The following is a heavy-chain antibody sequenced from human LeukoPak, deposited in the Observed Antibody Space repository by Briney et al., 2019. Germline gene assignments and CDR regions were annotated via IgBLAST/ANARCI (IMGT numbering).Heavy chain of an antibody. CDR2: IYYSGGT. CDR1: GGSLSSYY. D-gene: IGHD6-19*01. Sequence: SETLSLTCTVSGGSLSSYYWSWIRQPPRKGLAWIGYIYYSGGTIYHPSLQSRVTISLDTSKNQFFLILSSVTAADTAVYYCARHGPSAVPGTGWFDFWGPGTLVTVSS. V-gene: IGHV4-59*08. J-gene: IGHJ5*01. CDR3: ARHGPSAVPGTGWFDF.